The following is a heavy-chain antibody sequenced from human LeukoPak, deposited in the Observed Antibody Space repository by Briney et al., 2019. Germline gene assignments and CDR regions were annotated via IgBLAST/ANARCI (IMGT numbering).Heavy chain of an antibody. CDR1: GFTFSSYG. CDR2: IWYDGSNK. D-gene: IGHD3-10*01. V-gene: IGHV3-33*01. CDR3: AGDTFSPGYAFDI. J-gene: IGHJ3*02. Sequence: GGSLRLSCAASGFTFSSYGMHWVRQAPGKGLEWVAVIWYDGSNKYYADSVKGRFTISRDNSKNTLYLQMNSLRAEDTAVYYCAGDTFSPGYAFDIWGQGTMVTVSS.